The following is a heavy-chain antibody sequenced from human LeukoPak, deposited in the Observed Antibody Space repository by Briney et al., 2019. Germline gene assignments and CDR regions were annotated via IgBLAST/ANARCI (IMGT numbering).Heavy chain of an antibody. CDR2: ISAYNGNT. V-gene: IGHV1-18*01. Sequence: ASVKVSCKTSGYTFTNYGISWVRQAPGLGLEWMGWISAYNGNTNYAQKVQGRVTMTTDTSTSTAYMELRSLRFDDAAVYYCARDQSVRLLQTSSTYFKHVFAIWGQGSMVTVSS. J-gene: IGHJ3*02. CDR1: GYTFTNYG. D-gene: IGHD6-13*01. CDR3: ARDQSVRLLQTSSTYFKHVFAI.